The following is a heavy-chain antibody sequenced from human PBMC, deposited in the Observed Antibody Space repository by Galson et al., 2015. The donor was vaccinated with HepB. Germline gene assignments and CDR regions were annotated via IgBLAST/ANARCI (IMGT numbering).Heavy chain of an antibody. V-gene: IGHV3-23*01. CDR2: ISGSGGST. CDR3: AKDAEKGWELLRYYYYGMDV. D-gene: IGHD1-26*01. J-gene: IGHJ6*02. CDR1: GFTFSSYA. Sequence: SLRLSCAASGFTFSSYAMSWVRQAPGKGLEWVSAISGSGGSTYYADSVKGRFTISRDNSKNTLYLQMNSLRAEDTAVYYCAKDAEKGWELLRYYYYGMDVWGQGTTVTVSS.